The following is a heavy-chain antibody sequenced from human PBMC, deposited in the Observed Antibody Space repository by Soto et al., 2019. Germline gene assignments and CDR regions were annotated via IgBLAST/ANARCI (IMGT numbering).Heavy chain of an antibody. J-gene: IGHJ4*02. CDR2: ISGSGGST. V-gene: IGHV3-23*01. D-gene: IGHD3-22*01. Sequence: GGSLRLSCAASGFTFSSYAMSWVRQAPGKGLEWVSAISGSGGSTYYADSVKGRFTISRDNSKNTLYLQMNSLRAEDTAVYYCATSSGRYYYDSSGYYYFDYWGQGTLVTVSS. CDR1: GFTFSSYA. CDR3: ATSSGRYYYDSSGYYYFDY.